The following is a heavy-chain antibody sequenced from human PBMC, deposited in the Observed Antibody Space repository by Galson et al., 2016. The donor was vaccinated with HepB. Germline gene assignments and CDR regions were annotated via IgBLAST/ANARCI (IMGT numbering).Heavy chain of an antibody. CDR2: IRQDGGET. CDR1: GFTFSSYW. V-gene: IGHV3-7*01. D-gene: IGHD6-19*01. J-gene: IGHJ4*02. CDR3: TRDASGWSAY. Sequence: SLRLSCAASGFTFSSYWMGWVLQTPGKGLEWVTNIRQDGGETYYVDSVKGRFTISRDNAKNSLYLQMDSLRGEDTAVYYCTRDASGWSAYWGQGTLVTVSS.